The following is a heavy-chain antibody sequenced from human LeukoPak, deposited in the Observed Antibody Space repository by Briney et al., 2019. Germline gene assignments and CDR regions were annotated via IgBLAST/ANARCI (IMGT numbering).Heavy chain of an antibody. J-gene: IGHJ4*02. V-gene: IGHV3-21*01. CDR3: AREGAYCSGGSCYNFYYFDY. Sequence: PGGSLRLSYAASGFTFSSYSMNWVRQAPGKGLEWVSSISSSSSYIYYADSVKGRFTISRDNAKNSLYLQMNSLRAEDTAVYYCAREGAYCSGGSCYNFYYFDYWGQGTLVTVSS. CDR2: ISSSSSYI. D-gene: IGHD2-15*01. CDR1: GFTFSSYS.